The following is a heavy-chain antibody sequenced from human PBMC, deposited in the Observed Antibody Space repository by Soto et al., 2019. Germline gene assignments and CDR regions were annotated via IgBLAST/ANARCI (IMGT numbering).Heavy chain of an antibody. CDR1: GFTFDDYA. V-gene: IGHV3-9*01. CDR3: ARDRTRGITIFGGEYYGMDV. J-gene: IGHJ6*02. CDR2: ISWNSGSI. Sequence: GGSLRLSCTASGFTFDDYAMHWVRQAPGKGLEWVSGISWNSGSIGYADSVKGRFTISRDNSKNTLYLQMNSLRAEDTAVYYCARDRTRGITIFGGEYYGMDVWGQGTTVTVAS. D-gene: IGHD3-3*01.